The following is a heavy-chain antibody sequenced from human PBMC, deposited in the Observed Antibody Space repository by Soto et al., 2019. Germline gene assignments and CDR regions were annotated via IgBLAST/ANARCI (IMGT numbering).Heavy chain of an antibody. J-gene: IGHJ4*02. CDR1: GFTFSSYW. D-gene: IGHD4-17*01. V-gene: IGHV3-74*01. CDR3: ARAPYGDYFDY. CDR2: INSDGSST. Sequence: LRLSCAASGFTFSSYWMHWVRQAPGKGLVWVSRINSDGSSTSYADSVKGRFTISRDNAKNTLYLQMNSLRAEDTAVYYCARAPYGDYFDYWGQGTLVTVSS.